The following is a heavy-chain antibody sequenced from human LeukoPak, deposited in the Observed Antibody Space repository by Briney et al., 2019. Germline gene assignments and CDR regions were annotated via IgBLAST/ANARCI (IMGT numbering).Heavy chain of an antibody. CDR3: AKDAQRGFDYSNSLEY. J-gene: IGHJ4*02. CDR1: GFTYGHYG. CDR2: IWSDGTEK. Sequence: PGRSLRLSCVASGFTYGHYGMHWVRQAPGKGLEWVAVIWSDGTEKYYGDAVKGRFTISRDNSGKTLYLQMNSLRGEDTAVYYCAKDAQRGFDYSNSLEYWGQGTLVTVSS. D-gene: IGHD4-11*01. V-gene: IGHV3-33*06.